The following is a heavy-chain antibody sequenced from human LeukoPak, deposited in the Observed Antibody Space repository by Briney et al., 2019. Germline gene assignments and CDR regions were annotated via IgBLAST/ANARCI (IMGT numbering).Heavy chain of an antibody. CDR2: IWYDGSNK. D-gene: IGHD4-11*01. V-gene: IGHV3-33*01. Sequence: GGSLRPSCAASGFTFSSYGMHWVRQAPGKGLEWVAVIWYDGSNKNYADSVKGRFTISRDDSKNTLYLQMNSLRAEDTAVYYCARVADYSNSAHADYWGQGTLVTVSS. CDR1: GFTFSSYG. J-gene: IGHJ4*02. CDR3: ARVADYSNSAHADY.